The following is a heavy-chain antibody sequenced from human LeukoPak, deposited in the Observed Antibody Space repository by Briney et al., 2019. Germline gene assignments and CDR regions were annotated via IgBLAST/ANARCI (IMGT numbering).Heavy chain of an antibody. CDR3: ARLDYYGSSYYFDY. J-gene: IGHJ4*02. D-gene: IGHD3-10*01. V-gene: IGHV5-51*01. CDR1: GYSFTTYW. CDR2: IYPDDSDT. Sequence: GESLKISCKGSGYSFTTYWIGWVRQMPGKGLEWMGIIYPDDSDTRYSPSFQGQVTISADKSISTAFLQWSSLKASDTAMYYCARLDYYGSSYYFDYWGQGTLVTVSS.